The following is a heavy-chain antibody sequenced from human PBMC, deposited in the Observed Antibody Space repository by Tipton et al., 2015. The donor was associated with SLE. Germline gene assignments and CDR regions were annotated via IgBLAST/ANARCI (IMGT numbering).Heavy chain of an antibody. D-gene: IGHD6-19*01. J-gene: IGHJ4*02. V-gene: IGHV4-31*03. CDR1: GGSISSSSYY. CDR2: FYYSGST. Sequence: TLSLTCTVSGGSISSSSYYWGWIRQPPGKGLEWIGYFYYSGSTYYNPSLKSRVTISVDTSKNQFSLKVSSVTAADTAVYYCASAAVAGHLDYWGQGTLVTVSS. CDR3: ASAAVAGHLDY.